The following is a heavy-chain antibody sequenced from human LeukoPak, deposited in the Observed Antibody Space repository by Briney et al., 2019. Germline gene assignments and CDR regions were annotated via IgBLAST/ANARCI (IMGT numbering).Heavy chain of an antibody. CDR1: GFTFSSYA. CDR3: ARGGQLWSLDY. J-gene: IGHJ4*02. CDR2: ISYDGSNK. V-gene: IGHV3-30*04. D-gene: IGHD5-18*01. Sequence: GGSLRLSCAVSGFTFSSYAMHWVRQAPGKGLEWVAVISYDGSNKYYADSVKGRFTISRDNSKNTLYLQMNSLRAEDTAVYYCARGGQLWSLDYWGQGTLVTVSS.